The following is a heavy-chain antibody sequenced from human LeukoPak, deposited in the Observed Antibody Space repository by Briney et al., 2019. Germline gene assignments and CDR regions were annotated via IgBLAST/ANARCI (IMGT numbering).Heavy chain of an antibody. CDR1: GASVNDYY. CDR2: MYGSGST. J-gene: IGHJ4*02. CDR3: ARGMRLFDY. V-gene: IGHV4-4*07. Sequence: PSETLSLTCTVSGASVNDYYWNWIRQPAGGGLEWIGRMYGSGSTNYNPSLKSRVTMSVDTSKSQFSLKLNSVTAADTAVYYCARGMRLFDYWGQRTLVTVSS.